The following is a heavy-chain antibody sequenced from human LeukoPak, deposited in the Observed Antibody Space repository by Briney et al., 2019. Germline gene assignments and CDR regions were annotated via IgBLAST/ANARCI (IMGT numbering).Heavy chain of an antibody. CDR2: IYYSGNT. CDR3: ARQTGSGLFILP. J-gene: IGHJ4*02. V-gene: IGHV4-39*01. CDR1: SGSFRTYY. Sequence: PSETLSLTCTVSSGSFRTYYWGWIRRPPGKGLEWIGSIYYSGNTYYNASLKSQVSISIDTSKNRFSLKLTSVTAADTAVYYCARQTGSGLFILPGGQGTLVTVSS. D-gene: IGHD3/OR15-3a*01.